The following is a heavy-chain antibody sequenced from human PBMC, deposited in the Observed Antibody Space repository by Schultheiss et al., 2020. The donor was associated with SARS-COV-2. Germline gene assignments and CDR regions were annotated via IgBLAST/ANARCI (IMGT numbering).Heavy chain of an antibody. CDR3: AKDRDQSSGWSDAFDL. CDR2: ISGSGGST. J-gene: IGHJ4*02. V-gene: IGHV3-23*01. D-gene: IGHD6-19*01. Sequence: GGSLRLSCAASGFTFSSYAMSWVRQAPGKGLEWVSAISGSGGSTYYADSVKGRFTISRDNSKNTLYLQMNSLRDEDTAVYYCAKDRDQSSGWSDAFDLWGQGTLVTVSS. CDR1: GFTFSSYA.